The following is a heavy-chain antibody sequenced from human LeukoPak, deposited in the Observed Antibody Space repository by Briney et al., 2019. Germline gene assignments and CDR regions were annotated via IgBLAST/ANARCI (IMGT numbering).Heavy chain of an antibody. Sequence: SETLSLTCTASGGSISSYYWSWIRQPPGKGLEWIGYIYYSGSTNYNPSLKSRVTISVDTSKNQFSLKLSSVTAADTAVYYCARGYYGDFYFDYWGQGTLVTVSS. CDR1: GGSISSYY. V-gene: IGHV4-59*01. D-gene: IGHD4-17*01. CDR3: ARGYYGDFYFDY. J-gene: IGHJ4*02. CDR2: IYYSGST.